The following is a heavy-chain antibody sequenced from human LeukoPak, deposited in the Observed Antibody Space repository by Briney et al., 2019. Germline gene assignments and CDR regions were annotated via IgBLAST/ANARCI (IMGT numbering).Heavy chain of an antibody. CDR1: GFTFSSYS. CDR3: ARVGTGTRSYYFDY. J-gene: IGHJ4*02. D-gene: IGHD1-1*01. Sequence: GGSLRLSCAASGFTFSSYSMNGVRQARGKGLEWVSSISSSSSYICYADSVKGRFTISRDNAKNSLYLQMKSLRAEDTAVYYGARVGTGTRSYYFDYWGQGTLVTVSS. CDR2: ISSSSSYI. V-gene: IGHV3-21*01.